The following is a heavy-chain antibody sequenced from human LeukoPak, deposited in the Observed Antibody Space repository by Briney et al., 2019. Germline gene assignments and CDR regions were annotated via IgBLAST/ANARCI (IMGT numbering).Heavy chain of an antibody. Sequence: PGGSLRLSCAASGFTFSSYWMHWVRQAPGKGLVWVSRISTDGTNTIYADSVKGRFTISRDNAKNTLYLQMNSLRVEDTAVYYCASFYDYDGGNERYTSDYWGQGTLVTVSP. CDR2: ISTDGTNT. J-gene: IGHJ4*02. D-gene: IGHD3-16*02. CDR1: GFTFSSYW. CDR3: ASFYDYDGGNERYTSDY. V-gene: IGHV3-74*01.